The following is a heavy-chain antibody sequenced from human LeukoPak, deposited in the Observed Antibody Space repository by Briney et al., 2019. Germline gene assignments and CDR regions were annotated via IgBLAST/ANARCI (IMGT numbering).Heavy chain of an antibody. CDR2: ISSSGNTI. Sequence: PGGSLRLSCAASGFTFSSYEMNWVRQAPGKGLEWVSSISSSGNTIYYADSVKGRFTISRDNAKNSLYLQMNSLRAEDTAVYYCARTDSAWYGGLDYWGQGTLVTVSS. V-gene: IGHV3-48*03. CDR1: GFTFSSYE. J-gene: IGHJ4*02. CDR3: ARTDSAWYGGLDY. D-gene: IGHD6-19*01.